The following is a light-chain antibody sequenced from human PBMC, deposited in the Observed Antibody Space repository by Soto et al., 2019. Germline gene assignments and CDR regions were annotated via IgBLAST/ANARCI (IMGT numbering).Light chain of an antibody. J-gene: IGLJ2*01. CDR3: QTWGTGIRV. V-gene: IGLV4-69*01. CDR2: LNSDGSH. Sequence: QPVLTQSPSASASLGASVKLTCTLSSGHSSYAIAWHQQQPEKGPRYLMKLNSDGSHSKGDGIPDRFSGSSSGAERYLTISCLQSEDAADYFCQTWGTGIRVFGGGTKLTVL. CDR1: SGHSSYA.